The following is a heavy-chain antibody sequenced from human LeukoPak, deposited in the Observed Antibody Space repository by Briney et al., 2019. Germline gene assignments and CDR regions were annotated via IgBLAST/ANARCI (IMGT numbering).Heavy chain of an antibody. CDR3: ATSPITMVRGVIITLALDY. Sequence: GASVKVSCKVSGYTLTELSMHWVRQAPGKGLEWMGGFDPEGGETIYAQKFQGRVTMTEDTSTDTAYMELSSLRSEDTAVYYCATSPITMVRGVIITLALDYWGQGTLVTVSS. D-gene: IGHD3-10*01. J-gene: IGHJ4*02. V-gene: IGHV1-24*01. CDR1: GYTLTELS. CDR2: FDPEGGET.